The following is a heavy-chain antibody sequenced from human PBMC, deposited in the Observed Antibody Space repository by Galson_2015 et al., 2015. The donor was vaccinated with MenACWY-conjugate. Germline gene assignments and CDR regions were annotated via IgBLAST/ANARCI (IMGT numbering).Heavy chain of an antibody. CDR2: IRETGRL. CDR1: GGSISIHF. V-gene: IGHV4-59*08. D-gene: IGHD7-27*01. J-gene: IGHJ4*02. CDR3: ARLPAWGSSFGYFDY. Sequence: VAGGSISIHFWSWFRQPAWGGLEWSAYIRETGRLKYNPCLKSQFTMSANNSNNQCSLRMISVTAEDTAVYYCARLPAWGSSFGYFDYWGRGILVAVSS.